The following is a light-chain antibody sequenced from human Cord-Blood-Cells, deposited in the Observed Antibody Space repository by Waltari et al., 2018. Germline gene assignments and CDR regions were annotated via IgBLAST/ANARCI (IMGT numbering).Light chain of an antibody. Sequence: QSALTQPASVSGSPGQSITISCTGTSSDVGGYHYVSWYQQHPGKAPKLMIYEVRNRPSGVSNRFSGSKSGNTASLTISGLQAEDEADYYCSSYTSSSIVVFGGGTKLTVL. J-gene: IGLJ2*01. CDR2: EVR. CDR1: SSDVGGYHY. CDR3: SSYTSSSIVV. V-gene: IGLV2-14*01.